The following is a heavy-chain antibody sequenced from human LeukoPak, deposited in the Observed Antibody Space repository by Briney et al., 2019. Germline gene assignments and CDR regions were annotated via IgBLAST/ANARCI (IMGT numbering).Heavy chain of an antibody. CDR2: INHSGST. J-gene: IGHJ4*02. D-gene: IGHD6-13*01. Sequence: PSETLSLTCAVYGGSFSGYYWSWIRQPPGKGLEWIGEINHSGSTNYNPSLKSRVTISVDTSKNQFSLKLNSVTAADTAVYYCARSQATAAAGTLDYWGQGTLVTVSS. CDR1: GGSFSGYY. CDR3: ARSQATAAAGTLDY. V-gene: IGHV4-34*01.